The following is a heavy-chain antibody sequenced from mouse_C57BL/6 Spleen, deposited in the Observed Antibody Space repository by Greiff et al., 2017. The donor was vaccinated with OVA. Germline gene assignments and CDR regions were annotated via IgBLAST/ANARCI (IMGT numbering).Heavy chain of an antibody. V-gene: IGHV1-15*01. D-gene: IGHD1-1*02. CDR2: IDPETGGT. CDR1: GYTFTDYE. CDR3: TRKGLSPFAY. Sequence: VKLMESGAELVRPGASVTLSCKASGYTFTDYEMHWVKQTPVHGLEWIGAIDPETGGTAYNQKFKGKAILTADKSSSTAYMELRSLTSEDSAVYYCTRKGLSPFAYWGQGTLVTVSA. J-gene: IGHJ3*01.